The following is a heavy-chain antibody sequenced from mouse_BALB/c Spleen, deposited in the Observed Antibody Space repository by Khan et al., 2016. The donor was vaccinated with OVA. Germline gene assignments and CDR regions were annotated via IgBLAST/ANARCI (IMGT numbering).Heavy chain of an antibody. CDR3: ADWGNSYCAMEY. CDR2: IWGDGST. D-gene: IGHD2-1*01. J-gene: IGHJ4*01. CDR1: GFSLTSYG. V-gene: IGHV2-3*01. Sequence: QVQLKESGPGLVAPSQSLSITCTVSGFSLTSYGVNWVRQPPGKGLEWLGVIWGDGSTNNHSALIYRLSISKDNSKSQAFSKLNSLQTDDRATYXCADWGNSYCAMEYWGQGTSVTVSS.